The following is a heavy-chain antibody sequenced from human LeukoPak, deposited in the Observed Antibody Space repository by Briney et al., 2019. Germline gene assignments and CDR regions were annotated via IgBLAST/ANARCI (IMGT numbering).Heavy chain of an antibody. CDR1: GVSINSHY. CDR3: ARVNFHGSGTYYYDY. V-gene: IGHV4-4*07. J-gene: IGHJ4*02. D-gene: IGHD3-10*01. CDR2: FYTTGTT. Sequence: PSETLSLTCTVSGVSINSHYWSWIRQPAGKGLEWIGRFYTTGTTNYNPSLKSRVIMSVDTSKNQFSLKLSSVTAADTAVYYCARVNFHGSGTYYYDYWGQGTLVTVSS.